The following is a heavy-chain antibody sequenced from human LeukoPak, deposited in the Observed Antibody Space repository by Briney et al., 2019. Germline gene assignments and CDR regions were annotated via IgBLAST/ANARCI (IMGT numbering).Heavy chain of an antibody. CDR2: MNPNSGNT. V-gene: IGHV1-8*03. J-gene: IGHJ4*02. CDR3: ARGLGVGATKYFDY. CDR1: GYTFTSYG. Sequence: ASVKVSCKASGYTFTSYGINWVRQATGQGLEWMGWMNPNSGNTGYAQKFQGRVTITRNTSISTAYMELSSLRSEDTAVYYCARGLGVGATKYFDYWGQGTLVTVSS. D-gene: IGHD1-26*01.